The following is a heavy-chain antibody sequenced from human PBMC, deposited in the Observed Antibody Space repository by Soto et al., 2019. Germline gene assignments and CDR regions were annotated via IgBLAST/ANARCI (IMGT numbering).Heavy chain of an antibody. V-gene: IGHV6-1*01. D-gene: IGHD1-7*01. Sequence: SQTLSLTCAISGDSVSSNSAAWNWIRQSPSRGLEWLGRTYYRSKWYNDYAVSVKSRITINPDTSKNQFSLQLNSVTPEDTAVYYCARHRITGTTDYYYYYYMDVWGKGTTVTVSS. CDR1: GDSVSSNSAA. CDR2: TYYRSKWYN. CDR3: ARHRITGTTDYYYYYYMDV. J-gene: IGHJ6*03.